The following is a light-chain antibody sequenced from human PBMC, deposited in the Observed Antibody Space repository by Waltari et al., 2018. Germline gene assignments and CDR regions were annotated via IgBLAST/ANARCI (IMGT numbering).Light chain of an antibody. CDR3: QQYNNWPMYT. CDR2: GAS. Sequence: EIVMTQSPATLSVSPGERATLSCRASQSVSSNLAWYQQKPGQAPRLLIYGASTMATGIPARFSGSGSGTEFTLTISSLQSEDFAVYYCQQYNNWPMYTFGQGTKLEIK. V-gene: IGKV3-15*01. J-gene: IGKJ2*01. CDR1: QSVSSN.